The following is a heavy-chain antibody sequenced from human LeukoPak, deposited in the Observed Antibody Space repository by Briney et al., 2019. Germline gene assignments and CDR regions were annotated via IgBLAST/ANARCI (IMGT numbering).Heavy chain of an antibody. CDR2: IYYSGST. D-gene: IGHD6-13*01. V-gene: IGHV4-39*07. CDR1: GGSISSSSYY. CDR3: ARDTNTPGMSFDY. Sequence: TSETLSLTCTVSGGSISSSSYYWGWIRQPPGKGLEWIGSIYYSGSTYHNPSLKSRVTISVDTSKNQFSLKLSSVTAADTAVYYCARDTNTPGMSFDYWGQGTLVTVSS. J-gene: IGHJ4*02.